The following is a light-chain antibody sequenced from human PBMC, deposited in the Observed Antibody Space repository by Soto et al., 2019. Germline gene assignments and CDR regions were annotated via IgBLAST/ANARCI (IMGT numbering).Light chain of an antibody. CDR3: QQSYSAPPWT. CDR1: QNIRSY. CDR2: TAT. V-gene: IGKV1-39*01. Sequence: DIQMTQSPSSLSASVGDTITITCRASQNIRSYLNWYQQKSGKAPNLLLYTATTLQSEVPSRFSGSGSETDFTLTISSLEPEDFATYYCQQSYSAPPWTFGPGTKVE. J-gene: IGKJ1*01.